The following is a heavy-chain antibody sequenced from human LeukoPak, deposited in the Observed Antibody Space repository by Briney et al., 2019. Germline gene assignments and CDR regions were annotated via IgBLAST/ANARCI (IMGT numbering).Heavy chain of an antibody. Sequence: GASVKVSCKASGYTFTGYYMHWVRQAPGQGLEWMGWINPNSGGTNYAQKFQDRITMTTDTSISTAYMELSRLKSDDTAVYYCARGGSLVRGVVVRTWYFDLWGRGTLVTVSS. CDR2: INPNSGGT. D-gene: IGHD3-10*01. V-gene: IGHV1-2*02. J-gene: IGHJ2*01. CDR1: GYTFTGYY. CDR3: ARGGSLVRGVVVRTWYFDL.